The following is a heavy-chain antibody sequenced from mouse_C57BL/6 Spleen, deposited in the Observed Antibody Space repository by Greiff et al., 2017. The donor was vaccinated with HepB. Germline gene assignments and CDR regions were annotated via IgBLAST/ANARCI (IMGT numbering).Heavy chain of an antibody. J-gene: IGHJ2*01. CDR1: GYTFTSYW. V-gene: IGHV1-53*01. CDR2: INPSNGGT. D-gene: IGHD1-1*01. Sequence: VQLQQPGTELVKPGASVKLSCKASGYTFTSYWMHWVKQRPGQGLEWIGNINPSNGGTNYNEKFKSKATLTVDKSSSTAYVQHSSRTSEDSAVYYGGGGGPGSRGGYYFDYWGQGTTLTVSS. CDR3: GGGGPGSRGGYYFDY.